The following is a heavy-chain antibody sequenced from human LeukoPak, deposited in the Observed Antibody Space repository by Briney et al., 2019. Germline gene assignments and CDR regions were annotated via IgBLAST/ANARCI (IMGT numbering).Heavy chain of an antibody. Sequence: PSETLSLTCTVSGGSISSYYWSWIRQPPGKGLEWIGYIYYSGSTNYTPSLKSRVTISVDTSKNQFSLKLSSVTAADTAVYYCARAAWLGYYYYMDVWGKGTTVTVSS. CDR2: IYYSGST. J-gene: IGHJ6*03. CDR3: ARAAWLGYYYYMDV. D-gene: IGHD3-22*01. CDR1: GGSISSYY. V-gene: IGHV4-59*01.